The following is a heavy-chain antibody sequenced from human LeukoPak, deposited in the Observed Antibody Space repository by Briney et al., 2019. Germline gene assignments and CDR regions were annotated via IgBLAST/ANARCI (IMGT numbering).Heavy chain of an antibody. Sequence: SETLSLTCAVSGYSISSGYYWGWIRQPPGQGLEWIGSIYHSGGTYYNPSLKSRVTISVDTSKNQFSLKLSSVTAADTAVYYCARVHWITMVRGGLTYLEYYFDYWGQGTLVTVSS. CDR3: ARVHWITMVRGGLTYLEYYFDY. J-gene: IGHJ4*02. CDR2: IYHSGGT. V-gene: IGHV4-38-2*01. D-gene: IGHD3-10*01. CDR1: GYSISSGYY.